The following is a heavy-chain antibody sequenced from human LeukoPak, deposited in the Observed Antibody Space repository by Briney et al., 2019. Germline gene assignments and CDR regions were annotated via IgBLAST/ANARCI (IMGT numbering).Heavy chain of an antibody. CDR2: ISAYNGNT. V-gene: IGHV1-18*01. J-gene: IGHJ5*02. CDR3: ARSSYCGTSSCPSNWFDP. Sequence: ASVKVSCKVSGYTLTELSMHWVRQAPGKGLEWMGWISAYNGNTNYPQKLQGRVTMTTDTSTSTAYMELRSLRSDDTAVYYCARSSYCGTSSCPSNWFDPWGQGTLVTVSS. CDR1: GYTLTELS. D-gene: IGHD2-2*01.